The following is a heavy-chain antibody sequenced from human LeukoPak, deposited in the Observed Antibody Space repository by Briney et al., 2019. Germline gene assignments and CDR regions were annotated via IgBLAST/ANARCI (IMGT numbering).Heavy chain of an antibody. Sequence: QPWGSLRLSCAASGFTFSSHGMHWVRQAPGKGLEWVSAISGSGGSTYYADSVKGRFIISRDNSKNTLYLQMNSLRAEDTAVYYCAKHSRYYYGSGSYSFDDWGQGTLVTVSS. CDR1: GFTFSSHG. J-gene: IGHJ4*02. CDR3: AKHSRYYYGSGSYSFDD. V-gene: IGHV3-23*01. D-gene: IGHD3-10*01. CDR2: ISGSGGST.